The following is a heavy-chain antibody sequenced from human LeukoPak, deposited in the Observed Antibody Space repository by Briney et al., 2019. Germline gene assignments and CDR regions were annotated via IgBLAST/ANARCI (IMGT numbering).Heavy chain of an antibody. D-gene: IGHD3-16*01. Sequence: PGGSLRLSCAASGFTFSSYWMHWVRQAPGKGLVWVSRVNTDGRTTSHADSVKGRFTISRENAKNTLYLQMNGLRAEDTAVYYCARALGGAKSDAFDIWGQGTMVTVSS. V-gene: IGHV3-74*01. CDR3: ARALGGAKSDAFDI. J-gene: IGHJ3*02. CDR1: GFTFSSYW. CDR2: VNTDGRTT.